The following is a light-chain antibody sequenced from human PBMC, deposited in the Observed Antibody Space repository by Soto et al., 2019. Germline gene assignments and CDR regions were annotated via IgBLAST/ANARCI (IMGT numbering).Light chain of an antibody. Sequence: EVVMTQSPATLSVSPGERGTLSCRASQSVTSNYLAWYQQKPGQAPRLLIYGISTRATGVPDRFSGSGSGTDFTLTISRLEPEDFAVYYCQQYTDWPLTFGQGTKV. CDR2: GIS. V-gene: IGKV3-20*01. CDR3: QQYTDWPLT. J-gene: IGKJ1*01. CDR1: QSVTSNY.